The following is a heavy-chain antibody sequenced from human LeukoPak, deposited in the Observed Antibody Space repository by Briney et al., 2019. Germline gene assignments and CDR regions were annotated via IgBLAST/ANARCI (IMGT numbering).Heavy chain of an antibody. V-gene: IGHV3-23*01. Sequence: GGSLRLSCVASGFTFSSQAMNWVRQAPGKGLEWVSGISGSGGNTYSAQSGKGRFTISRDNSKNTLYLQMNSLRAEDTAVYYCAKTLGATTPPFDYWGQGTLVTVSS. CDR3: AKTLGATTPPFDY. CDR1: GFTFSSQA. J-gene: IGHJ4*02. D-gene: IGHD1-26*01. CDR2: ISGSGGNT.